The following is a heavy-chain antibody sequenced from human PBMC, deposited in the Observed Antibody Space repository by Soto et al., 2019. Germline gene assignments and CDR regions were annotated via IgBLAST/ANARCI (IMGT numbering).Heavy chain of an antibody. J-gene: IGHJ4*02. CDR3: AKGGHCTNGVCCQCDY. Sequence: EVQLLESGGGLVQPGGSLRLSCAASGFTFDDYAMSWVRQAPGKGLEWVSSISGSGARTYNADSVKGRFTISRDNSKNILYLQMNSLRVEDAAVYYCAKGGHCTNGVCCQCDYRGQGTRVTVSP. CDR1: GFTFDDYA. V-gene: IGHV3-23*01. D-gene: IGHD2-8*01. CDR2: ISGSGART.